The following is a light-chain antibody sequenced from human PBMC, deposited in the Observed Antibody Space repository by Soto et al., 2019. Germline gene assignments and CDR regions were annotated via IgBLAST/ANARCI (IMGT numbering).Light chain of an antibody. V-gene: IGKV3-20*01. CDR2: DTS. CDR1: QRVSSY. Sequence: VSQRVSSYLAWYQHNXGQAPRLLIFDTSXRANGIPDRFSGSGSGTDFTLTISRLEPEDFTVYHCQQYGSSPTTFGQGTKVDIK. J-gene: IGKJ1*01. CDR3: QQYGSSPTT.